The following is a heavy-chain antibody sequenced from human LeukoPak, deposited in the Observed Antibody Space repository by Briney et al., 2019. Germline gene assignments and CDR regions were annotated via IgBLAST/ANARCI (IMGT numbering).Heavy chain of an antibody. J-gene: IGHJ4*02. CDR1: GYSISSGYY. CDR2: IYHSGST. V-gene: IGHV4-38-2*02. D-gene: IGHD5-18*01. CDR3: ARGRRGYSYGPLGCYFDY. Sequence: PSETLSLTCTVSGYSISSGYYWGWIRPPPGKGREWIGTIYHSGSTNYNPSLKSRVTISVDTSKNQFSLKLSSVTAADTAVYYCARGRRGYSYGPLGCYFDYWGQGTLVTVSS.